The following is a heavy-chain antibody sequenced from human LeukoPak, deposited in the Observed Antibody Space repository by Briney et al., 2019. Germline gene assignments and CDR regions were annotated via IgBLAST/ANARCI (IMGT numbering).Heavy chain of an antibody. Sequence: PGGSLRLSCVASGFTFSDYYMSWIRQAPGKGLEWVSYISSSGSTIYYADSVKGRFTISRDNAKNSLYLQTNSLRAEDTAVYYCAREWSIAVALTTPWFDPWGQGTLVTVSS. J-gene: IGHJ5*02. CDR1: GFTFSDYY. CDR2: ISSSGSTI. V-gene: IGHV3-11*01. D-gene: IGHD6-19*01. CDR3: AREWSIAVALTTPWFDP.